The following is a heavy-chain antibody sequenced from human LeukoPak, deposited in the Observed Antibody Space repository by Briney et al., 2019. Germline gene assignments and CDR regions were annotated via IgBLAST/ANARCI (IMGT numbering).Heavy chain of an antibody. CDR3: ASIDTAMVRGFDY. J-gene: IGHJ4*02. Sequence: GGSLRLACAASGFTFSNYNMNWVRQTPGKGLEWVSFISSSSSYIYYADSVKGRFTISRDNAKNSLYLQMNSLRAEDTAVYYCASIDTAMVRGFDYWGQGTLVTVSS. CDR1: GFTFSNYN. CDR2: ISSSSSYI. V-gene: IGHV3-21*01. D-gene: IGHD5-18*01.